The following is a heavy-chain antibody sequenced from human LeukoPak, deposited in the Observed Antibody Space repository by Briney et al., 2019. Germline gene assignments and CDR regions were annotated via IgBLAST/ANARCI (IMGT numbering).Heavy chain of an antibody. D-gene: IGHD2/OR15-2a*01. CDR1: GGSISSYY. CDR3: ARLYASSSQHAFDI. Sequence: SETLSLTCTVSGGSISSYYWSWIRRPAGKGLEWIGRIYTSGSTNYNPSLKSRDTMSVDTSKNQFSLKLSSVTAADTAVYYCARLYASSSQHAFDIWGQGTMVTVSS. CDR2: IYTSGST. J-gene: IGHJ3*02. V-gene: IGHV4-4*07.